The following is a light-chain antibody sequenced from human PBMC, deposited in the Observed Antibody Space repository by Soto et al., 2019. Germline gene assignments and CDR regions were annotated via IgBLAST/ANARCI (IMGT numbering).Light chain of an antibody. V-gene: IGKV3-20*01. Sequence: EIVLTQSPGTLSLSPGERATLSCRASQSVSSSYLAWYQQKPGQAPRLLIYGASSRATGIPDRFSGSVSGTAVTLTISRLEPEEFAVYYCQQYGSSVRTFGQGTKVEIK. J-gene: IGKJ1*01. CDR2: GAS. CDR3: QQYGSSVRT. CDR1: QSVSSSY.